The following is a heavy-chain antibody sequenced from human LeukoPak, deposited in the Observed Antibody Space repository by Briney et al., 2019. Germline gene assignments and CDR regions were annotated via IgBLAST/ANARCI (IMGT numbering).Heavy chain of an antibody. CDR1: GGSFSGYY. J-gene: IGHJ6*03. D-gene: IGHD6-19*01. CDR2: IYYSGST. CDR3: ARHGYSSGWIYMDV. V-gene: IGHV4-59*08. Sequence: SETLSLTCAVYGGSFSGYYWSWIRQPPGKGLEWIGYIYYSGSTNYNPSLKSRVTISVDTSKNQFSLKLSSVTAADTAVYYCARHGYSSGWIYMDVWGKGTTVTVSS.